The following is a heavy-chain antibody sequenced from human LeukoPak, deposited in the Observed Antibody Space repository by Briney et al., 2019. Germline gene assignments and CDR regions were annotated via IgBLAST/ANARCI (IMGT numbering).Heavy chain of an antibody. D-gene: IGHD4-23*01. Sequence: VGSLRLSCAASGFTFSSYEMNWVRQAPGKGLEWVSYISSSGSTIYYADSVKGRFTISRDNAKNSLYLQMNSLRAEDTAVYYCARAVYGGKGDNWFDPWGQGTLVTVSS. CDR2: ISSSGSTI. J-gene: IGHJ5*02. CDR3: ARAVYGGKGDNWFDP. CDR1: GFTFSSYE. V-gene: IGHV3-48*03.